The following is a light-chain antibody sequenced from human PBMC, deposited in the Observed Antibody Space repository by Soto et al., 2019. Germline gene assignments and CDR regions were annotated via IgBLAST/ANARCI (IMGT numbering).Light chain of an antibody. Sequence: QPVLTQPPSASGTPGQRVTISCSGSSSNIGSNYVFWYQQLPGTAPKVLMYRNSQRPSGVPDRFPGSKSGTSASLAISGLRSEDEADYYCASWDDSLSGFVVFGGGTKLTVL. J-gene: IGLJ2*01. CDR1: SSNIGSNY. CDR3: ASWDDSLSGFVV. V-gene: IGLV1-47*01. CDR2: RNS.